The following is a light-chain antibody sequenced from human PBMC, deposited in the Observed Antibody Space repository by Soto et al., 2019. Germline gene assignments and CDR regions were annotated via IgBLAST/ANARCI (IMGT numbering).Light chain of an antibody. J-gene: IGLJ1*01. CDR1: SSDVGGYNS. CDR2: GVS. CDR3: SSYTSSSTYV. Sequence: QSALTQPASVSGSPGQSITISCTGTSSDVGGYNSVSWYQQHPGKAPKLMIYGVSYRPSGVSNRFSGSKSGNTASLTISGLQAEDEGDYYCSSYTSSSTYVFGSGTKVTVL. V-gene: IGLV2-14*01.